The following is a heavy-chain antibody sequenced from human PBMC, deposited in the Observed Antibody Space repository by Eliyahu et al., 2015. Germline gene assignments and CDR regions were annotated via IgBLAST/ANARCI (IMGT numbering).Heavy chain of an antibody. V-gene: IGHV4-61*02. CDR1: GGSISSGSYY. J-gene: IGHJ6*03. Sequence: PGLVKPSQTLSLTCTVSGGSISSGSYYWSWIRQPAGKGLEWIGRIYTSGSTNYNPSLKSRVTISVDTSKNQFSLKLSSVTAADTAVYYCVVQQPFLKIMDVWGKGTTVTVSS. CDR2: IYTSGST. D-gene: IGHD6-13*01. CDR3: VVQQPFLKIMDV.